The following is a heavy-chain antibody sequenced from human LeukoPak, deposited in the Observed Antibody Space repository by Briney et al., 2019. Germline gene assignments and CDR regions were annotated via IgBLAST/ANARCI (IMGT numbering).Heavy chain of an antibody. CDR3: AREEWELPNY. Sequence: ASVKVSCKASGYTFTTYGISWVRQAPGQGLEWMGWISGYSGNTNYAQKFQGRVTMTRDTSISTAYMELSRLRSDDTAVYYCAREEWELPNYWGQGTLVTVSS. CDR2: ISGYSGNT. V-gene: IGHV1-18*01. J-gene: IGHJ4*02. CDR1: GYTFTTYG. D-gene: IGHD1-26*01.